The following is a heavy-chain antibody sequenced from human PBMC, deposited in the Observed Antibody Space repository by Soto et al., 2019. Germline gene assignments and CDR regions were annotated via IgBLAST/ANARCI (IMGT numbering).Heavy chain of an antibody. CDR1: GFTFSSYA. Sequence: PGGSLRLSCAASGFTFSSYAMSWVRQAPGKGLEWVSAISGSGGTTYYADSVKGRFTISRDNSKNTVYLQMSSLRVEDTAVYYCVKTYYYGSQKYYLDYWGLGTLVTVSS. CDR2: ISGSGGTT. V-gene: IGHV3-23*01. CDR3: VKTYYYGSQKYYLDY. J-gene: IGHJ4*02. D-gene: IGHD3-10*01.